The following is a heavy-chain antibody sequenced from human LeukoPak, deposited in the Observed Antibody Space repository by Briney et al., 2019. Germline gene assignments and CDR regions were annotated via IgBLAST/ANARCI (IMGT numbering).Heavy chain of an antibody. V-gene: IGHV4-39*07. Sequence: SETLSLTGTVSGDSISSSSSYWGWSRQPPGKGLAWFGSIYYSGSTYYNPSLKSRVTISLDTSKNQFSLNLTSVTAADTAVYYCTGDLNGYNPYGNFDFWGQGTLVTVSS. J-gene: IGHJ4*02. CDR3: TGDLNGYNPYGNFDF. CDR2: IYYSGST. D-gene: IGHD5-24*01. CDR1: GDSISSSSSY.